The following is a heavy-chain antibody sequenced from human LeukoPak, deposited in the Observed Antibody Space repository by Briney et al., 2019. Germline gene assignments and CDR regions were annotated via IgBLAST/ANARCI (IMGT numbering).Heavy chain of an antibody. CDR3: ARSPAGANYYLDV. D-gene: IGHD1-14*01. CDR2: ISSSGSTM. Sequence: GSLRLSCAASGFTFSSYEMNWVRQAPGKGLEWVSYISSSGSTMYYADSVKGRFTISRGNAKNSLSLQMNSLRAEDTAVYYCARSPAGANYYLDVWGKGTTVTISS. CDR1: GFTFSSYE. V-gene: IGHV3-48*03. J-gene: IGHJ6*03.